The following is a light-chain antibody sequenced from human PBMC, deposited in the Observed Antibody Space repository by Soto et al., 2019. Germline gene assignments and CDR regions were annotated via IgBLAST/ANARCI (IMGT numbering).Light chain of an antibody. CDR1: QGISSY. CDR3: QQSFSIPYT. V-gene: IGKV1-39*01. J-gene: IGKJ2*01. CDR2: APS. Sequence: DIQMTQSPSALSPSVGDTVTITCRASQGISSYLNWYQQKPGKAPRLLIYAPSSLQSGVPSRFSGSGSGTDFTLTISSLQPEDVATYYCQQSFSIPYTFGQGTKLEIK.